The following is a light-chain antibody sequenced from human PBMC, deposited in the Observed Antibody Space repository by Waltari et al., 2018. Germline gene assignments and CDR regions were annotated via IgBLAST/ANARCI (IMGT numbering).Light chain of an antibody. Sequence: EVVMTQSPATLSVSPGERATLFCRTSQSVDYKLAWYQHKPGQAHRLLIYDISTRIPGIPARFSGGGSGTLFTLTISSLQSEDFAVYYCQQYDSWPQTFGGGTKVEIK. J-gene: IGKJ4*01. CDR3: QQYDSWPQT. CDR1: QSVDYK. V-gene: IGKV3-15*01. CDR2: DIS.